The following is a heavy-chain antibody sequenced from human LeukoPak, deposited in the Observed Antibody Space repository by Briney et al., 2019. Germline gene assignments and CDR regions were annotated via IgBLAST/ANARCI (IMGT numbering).Heavy chain of an antibody. CDR2: IYYSGST. V-gene: IGHV4-31*03. J-gene: IGHJ4*02. Sequence: SETLSLTCTVSGGPISSSSYYWGWIRQPPGKGLEWIGYIYYSGSTYYNPSLKSRVTISVDTSKNQFSLKLSSVTAADTAVYYCARYLGLDGSGSYRYKFDYWGQGTLVTVSS. D-gene: IGHD3-10*01. CDR1: GGPISSSSYY. CDR3: ARYLGLDGSGSYRYKFDY.